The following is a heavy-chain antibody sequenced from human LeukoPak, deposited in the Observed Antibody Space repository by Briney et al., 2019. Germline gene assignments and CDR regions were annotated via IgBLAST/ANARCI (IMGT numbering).Heavy chain of an antibody. V-gene: IGHV4-34*01. CDR3: ARERIGYSSSWYVLDY. CDR1: GGSFSGYY. Sequence: SETLSPTCAVYGGSFSGYYWSWIRQPPGKGLEWIGEINHSGSTNYNPSLKSRVTISVDTSKNQFSLKLSSVTAADTAVYYCARERIGYSSSWYVLDYWGQGTLVTVSS. CDR2: INHSGST. D-gene: IGHD6-13*01. J-gene: IGHJ4*02.